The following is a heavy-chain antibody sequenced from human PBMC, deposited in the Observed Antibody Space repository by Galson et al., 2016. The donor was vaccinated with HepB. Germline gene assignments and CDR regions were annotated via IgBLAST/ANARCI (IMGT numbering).Heavy chain of an antibody. D-gene: IGHD3-10*01. CDR1: GFPFSSFR. V-gene: IGHV3-21*03. CDR3: AIDPADSPLGREKDWVDP. J-gene: IGHJ5*02. CDR2: ISSSGTYI. Sequence: SLRLSCAASGFPFSSFRMNWVRQAPGKGLECVSSISSSGTYINYADSVKGRFTISRDNAKKSLFLQMNILRVEDTAVYYCAIDPADSPLGREKDWVDPWGRGTLVTVSS.